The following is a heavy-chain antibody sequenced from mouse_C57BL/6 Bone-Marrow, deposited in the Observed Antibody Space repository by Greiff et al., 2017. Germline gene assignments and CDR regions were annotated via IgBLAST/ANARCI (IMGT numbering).Heavy chain of an antibody. Sequence: EVQLQESGGGLVKPGGSLKLSCAASGFTFSSYAMSWVRQTPEKRLEWVATISDGGSYTYYPDNVKGRFTISRDNAKNNLYLQMSHLKSEDTAMYYCARDRHGDYWGQGTSVTVSS. CDR2: ISDGGSYT. V-gene: IGHV5-4*01. CDR3: ARDRHGDY. CDR1: GFTFSSYA. J-gene: IGHJ4*01. D-gene: IGHD6-1*01.